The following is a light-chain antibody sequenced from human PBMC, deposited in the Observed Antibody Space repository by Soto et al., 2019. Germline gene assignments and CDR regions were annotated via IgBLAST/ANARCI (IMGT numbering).Light chain of an antibody. J-gene: IGKJ4*01. CDR2: AAS. CDR3: QQTSSFPLT. Sequence: DIQMTQSPSSVSASVGDRVTITCRASQDISSWLAWYQQKPGKAPQLLIYAASRLQSGVPSRFSGSASGTDFTLTISTLQPEDFATYYCQQTSSFPLTFGGGTKVEIK. CDR1: QDISSW. V-gene: IGKV1-12*01.